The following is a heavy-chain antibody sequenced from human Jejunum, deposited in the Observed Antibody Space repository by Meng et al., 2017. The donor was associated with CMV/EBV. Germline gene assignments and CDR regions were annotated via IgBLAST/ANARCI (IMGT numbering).Heavy chain of an antibody. V-gene: IGHV3-30*18. Sequence: QVQLVESGGGVVQPGTSLRLSCATSGFIFTDDGMHWVRQAPGKGLEWVAMISFDAKTILYADSVRGRFTISRDISKATLFLQMNSLGPEDTAVYYCAKDLRTTWSFDYWGQGTVVTVSS. CDR2: ISFDAKTI. CDR1: GFIFTDDG. J-gene: IGHJ4*02. D-gene: IGHD1/OR15-1a*01. CDR3: AKDLRTTWSFDY.